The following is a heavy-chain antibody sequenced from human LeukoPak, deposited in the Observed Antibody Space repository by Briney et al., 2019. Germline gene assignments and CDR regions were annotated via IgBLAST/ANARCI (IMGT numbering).Heavy chain of an antibody. J-gene: IGHJ4*02. V-gene: IGHV4-59*01. D-gene: IGHD3-22*01. CDR1: GGSISSYY. Sequence: SETLSLTCTVSGGSISSYYWSWIRQPPGKGLEWIGYIYYSGSTNYNPSPKSRVTISVDTSKNQFSLKLSSVTAADTAVYYCARGTYDSSGHLPDYWGQGTLVTVSS. CDR3: ARGTYDSSGHLPDY. CDR2: IYYSGST.